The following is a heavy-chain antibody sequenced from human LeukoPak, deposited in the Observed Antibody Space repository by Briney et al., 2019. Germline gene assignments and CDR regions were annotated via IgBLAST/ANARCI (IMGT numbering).Heavy chain of an antibody. CDR1: GGSISSGGYY. CDR2: IYDSGST. V-gene: IGHV4-30-2*01. D-gene: IGHD2-2*01. Sequence: SQTLSLTCTVSGGSISSGGYYWSWIRQPPGKGLEWIGYIYDSGSTYYCPSHKSRVTISVDRSKNQFSLKLSSVTAADTAVYYCARGASSTQGYYYYYYYVDVWGKGTTVTVSS. CDR3: ARGASSTQGYYYYYYYVDV. J-gene: IGHJ6*03.